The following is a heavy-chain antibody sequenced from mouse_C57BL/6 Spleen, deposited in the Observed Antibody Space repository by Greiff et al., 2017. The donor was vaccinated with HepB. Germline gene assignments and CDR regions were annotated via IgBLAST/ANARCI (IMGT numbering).Heavy chain of an antibody. D-gene: IGHD1-1*01. CDR3: ARHGSSYRFAY. CDR2: IDPEDGET. CDR1: GFNIKDYY. V-gene: IGHV14-2*01. Sequence: EVQLQQSGAELVKPGASVKLSCTASGFNIKDYYMHWVKQRTEQGLEWIGRIDPEDGETKYAPKFQGKATITADISSNTAYLQLSSLTSEDTAVYYCARHGSSYRFAYWGQGTLVTVSA. J-gene: IGHJ3*01.